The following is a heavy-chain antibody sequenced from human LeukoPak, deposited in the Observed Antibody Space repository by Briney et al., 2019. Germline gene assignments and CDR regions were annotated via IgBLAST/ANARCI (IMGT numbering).Heavy chain of an antibody. CDR1: KFTFSNHG. V-gene: IGHV3-30*02. CDR3: ARSRSGSGWDY. J-gene: IGHJ4*02. D-gene: IGHD6-19*01. CDR2: IQYDGSNK. Sequence: GGSLRLSCAASKFTFSNHGMHWVRQTAGKGLEWVASIQYDGSNKYYADSVKGRFTISRENSENTLYLQMSSLRGEGTAVYYCARSRSGSGWDYWGQGTQVTVSS.